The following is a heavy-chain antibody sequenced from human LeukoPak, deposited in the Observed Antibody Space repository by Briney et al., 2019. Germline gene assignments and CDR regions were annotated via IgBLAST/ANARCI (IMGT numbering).Heavy chain of an antibody. CDR2: INTDGSST. CDR1: GFTFSNYA. V-gene: IGHV3-74*01. D-gene: IGHD6-19*01. CDR3: ARDRGGSGPTTTDY. Sequence: GGSLRLSCVASGFTFSNYAMSWVRQVPGKGLVWVSRINTDGSSTIYADSVMGRFTISRDNAKNTLYLQMNSLRAEDTAVYYCARDRGGSGPTTTDYWGQGTLVTVSS. J-gene: IGHJ4*02.